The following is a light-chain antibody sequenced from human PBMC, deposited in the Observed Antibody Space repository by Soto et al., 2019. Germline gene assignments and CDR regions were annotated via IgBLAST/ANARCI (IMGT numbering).Light chain of an antibody. V-gene: IGLV2-14*01. CDR1: SSDVGDYDY. CDR3: SSYRSSGALV. CDR2: EVS. Sequence: QSALTQPASVSGSPGQSITTSCTGTSSDVGDYDYVSWYQQHPGKAPKLMIYEVSNRPSGVSNRFSGSKSGNTASLTISGLQAEDEAAFYCSSYRSSGALVFGGGTKLTVL. J-gene: IGLJ3*02.